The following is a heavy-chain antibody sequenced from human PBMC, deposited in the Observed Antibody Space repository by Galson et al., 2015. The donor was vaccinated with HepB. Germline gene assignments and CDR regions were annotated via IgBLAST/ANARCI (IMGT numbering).Heavy chain of an antibody. V-gene: IGHV3-23*01. CDR2: ISYNGGSI. CDR1: GFTFNNYA. J-gene: IGHJ4*02. CDR3: VKGEKGVDY. Sequence: SLRLSCAASGFTFNNYAMNWVRQAPGKGLEWVSVISYNGGSIYYADSVKGRFTISRDNSKNTLYLQMNSLRAEDTATYNCVKGEKGVDYWGQGTLVIVSS.